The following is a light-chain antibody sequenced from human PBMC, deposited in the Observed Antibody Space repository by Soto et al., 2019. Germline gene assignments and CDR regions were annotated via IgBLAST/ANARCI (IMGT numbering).Light chain of an antibody. Sequence: QSALTQPPSASGSPGQSVTISCTGTSSDVGGYNYVSWYQQHPGKAPKLMISEVSKRPSGVPDRFSGSKSGNTASLTVSGLQAEAEADYYCSSFAGNNNLVFGGGTKLPS. CDR3: SSFAGNNNLV. V-gene: IGLV2-8*01. J-gene: IGLJ2*01. CDR1: SSDVGGYNY. CDR2: EVS.